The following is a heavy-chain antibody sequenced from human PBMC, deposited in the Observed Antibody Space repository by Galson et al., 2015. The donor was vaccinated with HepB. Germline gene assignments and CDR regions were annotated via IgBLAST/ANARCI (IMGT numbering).Heavy chain of an antibody. CDR3: ARDQHLYWRTVGPTCLPPDP. CDR2: INAGNGNT. CDR1: GYTFTSYA. J-gene: IGHJ5*02. D-gene: IGHD5/OR15-5a*01. Sequence: SVKVSCKASGYTFTSYAMHWVRQAPGQRLEWMGWINAGNGNTKYSQKFQGRVTITRDTSAGTAYMELSSLRSEDTAVYYCARDQHLYWRTVGPTCLPPDPRLQGTLFAASS. V-gene: IGHV1-3*01.